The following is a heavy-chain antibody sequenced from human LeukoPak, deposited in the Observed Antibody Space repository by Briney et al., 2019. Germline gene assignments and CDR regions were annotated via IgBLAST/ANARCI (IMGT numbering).Heavy chain of an antibody. Sequence: ASVKVSCKASGYTFTSYAMHWVRQAPGQRLEWMGWINAGNGNTKYSQEFQGRVTITRDTSASTAYVELSSLRSEDMAVYYCARVGLAGTTRVVWFDPWGQGTLVTVSS. J-gene: IGHJ5*02. CDR3: ARVGLAGTTRVVWFDP. V-gene: IGHV1-3*03. CDR2: INAGNGNT. CDR1: GYTFTSYA. D-gene: IGHD1-1*01.